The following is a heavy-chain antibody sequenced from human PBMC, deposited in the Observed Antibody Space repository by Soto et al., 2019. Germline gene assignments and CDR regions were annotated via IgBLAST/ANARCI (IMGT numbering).Heavy chain of an antibody. D-gene: IGHD2-2*01. CDR3: ASRYCPSSSCNWIGNY. CDR2: IYNNGNT. CDR1: GGAISSSGYY. J-gene: IGHJ4*02. V-gene: IGHV4-39*01. Sequence: QLQLQESGPGLVKSSETLSLTCTVSGGAISSSGYYWGWIRQPPGKGLEWIGSIYNNGNTYHSPSLKSRVTLSVDTSKNQFSLKVSSVTAADTAMYYCASRYCPSSSCNWIGNYWGQGTLVTVSS.